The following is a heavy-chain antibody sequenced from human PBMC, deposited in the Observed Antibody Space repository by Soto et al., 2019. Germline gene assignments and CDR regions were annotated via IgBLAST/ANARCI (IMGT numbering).Heavy chain of an antibody. V-gene: IGHV4-39*01. CDR3: ARHYYTDPFDY. J-gene: IGHJ4*02. CDR2: IYYSGST. CDR1: GGSISSSSYY. D-gene: IGHD3-22*01. Sequence: PSETLSLTCTVSGGSISSSSYYWGWIRQPPGKGLEWIGSIYYSGSTYYNPSLKSRVTISVDTSKNQFSLKLTSVTAADTAVYYCARHYYTDPFDYWGQGTLVTVS.